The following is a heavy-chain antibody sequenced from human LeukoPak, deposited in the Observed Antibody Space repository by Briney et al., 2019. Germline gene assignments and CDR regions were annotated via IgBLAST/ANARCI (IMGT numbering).Heavy chain of an antibody. V-gene: IGHV1-18*01. CDR3: ARVASYSSGWVY. J-gene: IGHJ4*02. CDR2: ISAYTGDT. CDR1: GYTFTGYG. D-gene: IGHD6-19*01. Sequence: ASVKVSCKASGYTFTGYGLSWVRQAPGQGLEWMGWISAYTGDTNYARKVQGRVTLTTDTSTSTAYMELRSLRSADTAVYYCARVASYSSGWVYWGQGTLVTVSS.